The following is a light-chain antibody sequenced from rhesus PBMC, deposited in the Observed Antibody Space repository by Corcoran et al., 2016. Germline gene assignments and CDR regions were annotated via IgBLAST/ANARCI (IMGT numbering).Light chain of an antibody. CDR2: KAT. V-gene: IGKV1-22*01. Sequence: DIQMTQSPSSLSASVGDTVTITCRASQGISSWLAWYQQKPGKAPKLLIYKATSLHSGVPSRFSGSGSWTDFTLTISSLQSEDFSTYYCQQYSSRPLTFGGGTKVELK. CDR1: QGISSW. CDR3: QQYSSRPLT. J-gene: IGKJ4*01.